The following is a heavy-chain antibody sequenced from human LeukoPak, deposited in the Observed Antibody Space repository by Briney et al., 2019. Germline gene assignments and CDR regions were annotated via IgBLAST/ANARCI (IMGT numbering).Heavy chain of an antibody. D-gene: IGHD3-10*01. CDR1: GLTFRNYE. V-gene: IGHV3-48*03. CDR2: ISSSGRSI. J-gene: IGHJ4*02. Sequence: PGRSVTLSCEVLGLTFRNYEMNWVRQTPGKGRKWVAQISSSGRSISYADAVKGRFTISRDNANNSLYLQMSSLRVDDTAIYFCASGVYYGSGFYRYDYYWGEGTLVTVSS. CDR3: ASGVYYGSGFYRYDYY.